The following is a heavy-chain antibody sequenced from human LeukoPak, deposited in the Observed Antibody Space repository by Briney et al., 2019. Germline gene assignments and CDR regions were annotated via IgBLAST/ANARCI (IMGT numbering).Heavy chain of an antibody. CDR3: AREVRPHYDILTGYEKNYFDY. Sequence: SETLSLTCTVSGGSISSHFWRWIRQPPGKGLEWMGYIYYSGSTNYNPSLKSRVTISVDTSKNQFSLKLSSVTAADTAVYYCAREVRPHYDILTGYEKNYFDYWGQGTLVTVSS. D-gene: IGHD3-9*01. J-gene: IGHJ4*02. CDR2: IYYSGST. CDR1: GGSISSHF. V-gene: IGHV4-59*11.